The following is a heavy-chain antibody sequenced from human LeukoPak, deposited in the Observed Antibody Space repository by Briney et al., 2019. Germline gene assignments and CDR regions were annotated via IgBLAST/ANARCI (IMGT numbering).Heavy chain of an antibody. CDR2: IKSKADGGRA. Sequence: GGSLRLSCAASGFSFTDAWMSWVRQAPGRGLEWVGRIKSKADGGRAEYAATVKGRFFISRDDAKSTLYVQMNRLRTEDTAVYYCPTEKDLYYYDSSGYFHWGQGSLVTVSS. D-gene: IGHD3-22*01. CDR3: PTEKDLYYYDSSGYFH. CDR1: GFSFTDAW. J-gene: IGHJ4*02. V-gene: IGHV3-15*01.